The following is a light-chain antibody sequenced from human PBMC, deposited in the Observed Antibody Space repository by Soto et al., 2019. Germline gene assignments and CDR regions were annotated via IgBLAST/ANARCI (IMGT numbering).Light chain of an antibody. V-gene: IGLV2-14*03. J-gene: IGLJ1*01. Sequence: QSVLTQPASVSGSPGQSIAISCTGTSSNIGGYNWVSWYQQHPGKAPKLIIYDVGSRPSGVSDRFSGSKSANTASLTISGLQAEDEADYYCSSHTSSSTEVFGTGTNLTVL. CDR1: SSNIGGYNW. CDR2: DVG. CDR3: SSHTSSSTEV.